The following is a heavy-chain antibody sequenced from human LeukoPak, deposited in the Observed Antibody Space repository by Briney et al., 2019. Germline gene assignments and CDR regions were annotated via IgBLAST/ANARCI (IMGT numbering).Heavy chain of an antibody. D-gene: IGHD4-11*01. J-gene: IGHJ4*02. Sequence: GGSLRLSCAASGFTFSRNGMHWVRQTPGKGLEWVAFIRFDGSNKYYPDSVKGRFSISRDNSKNTVYLQMNSLRAEDTAVYYCARDAYRDRYFDYWGQGTLVTVS. CDR1: GFTFSRNG. CDR2: IRFDGSNK. V-gene: IGHV3-30*02. CDR3: ARDAYRDRYFDY.